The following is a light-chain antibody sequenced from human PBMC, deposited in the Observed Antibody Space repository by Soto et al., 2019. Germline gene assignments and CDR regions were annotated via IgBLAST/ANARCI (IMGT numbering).Light chain of an antibody. V-gene: IGLV2-11*01. Sequence: QSALTQPRSVSGSPGQSVTISCTGTSSDVGDYKSVSWYQQHPGKAPKLMILEVTKRPSGVPDRFSGSKSGNTASLTISGLQAEDEADYYCCSYAGGYTFAVFGGGTKLTVL. CDR1: SSDVGDYKS. CDR3: CSYAGGYTFAV. CDR2: EVT. J-gene: IGLJ2*01.